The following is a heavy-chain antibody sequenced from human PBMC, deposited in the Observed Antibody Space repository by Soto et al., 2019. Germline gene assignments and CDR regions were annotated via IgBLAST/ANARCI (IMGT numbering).Heavy chain of an antibody. J-gene: IGHJ4*02. D-gene: IGHD3-3*01. V-gene: IGHV4-59*01. Sequence: SETLSLTCTVSGGSISSYYWSWIRQPPGKGLEWIGYIYYSGSTNYNPSLKSRVTISVDTSKNQFSLKLSSVTAADTAVYYCARGRVLRFLEWLLTFDYWGQGTLVTVSS. CDR3: ARGRVLRFLEWLLTFDY. CDR1: GGSISSYY. CDR2: IYYSGST.